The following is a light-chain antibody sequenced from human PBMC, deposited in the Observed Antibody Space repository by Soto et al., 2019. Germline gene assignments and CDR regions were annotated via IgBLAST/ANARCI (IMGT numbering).Light chain of an antibody. V-gene: IGLV2-14*01. CDR2: DVS. CDR3: CSYTSSSTPLYV. J-gene: IGLJ1*01. CDR1: SSDVGGYNY. Sequence: QSALTQPASVSGSPGQSFTISCTGTSSDVGGYNYVSWYQQHQGKAPKIMIYDVSNRTSGVSNRFSCSKSGNTASLTISGLQAEDEADYYYCSYTSSSTPLYVFGTGTKLTVL.